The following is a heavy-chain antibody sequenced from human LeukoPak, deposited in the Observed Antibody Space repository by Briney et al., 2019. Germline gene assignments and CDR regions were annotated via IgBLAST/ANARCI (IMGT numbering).Heavy chain of an antibody. D-gene: IGHD6-13*01. CDR2: IYYSGST. J-gene: IGHJ3*01. Sequence: SETLSLTCTVSGGSISSYYWSWIRQPPGKGLEWIGYIYYSGSTNYNPSLKSRVTISVDTSKNQFSLKLSSVTAADTAVYYCARVESSTWGALDFWGQGTMVTVSS. CDR3: ARVESSTWGALDF. V-gene: IGHV4-59*01. CDR1: GGSISSYY.